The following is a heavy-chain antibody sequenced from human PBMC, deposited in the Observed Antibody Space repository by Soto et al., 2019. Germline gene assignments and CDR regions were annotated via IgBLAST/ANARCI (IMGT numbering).Heavy chain of an antibody. D-gene: IGHD3-10*01. V-gene: IGHV3-23*01. CDR1: GFTFGSYA. Sequence: EVQLLESGGGLVQPGGSLRLSCAASGFTFGSYAMTWVRQAPGKGLEWVSVISGSGDNIYYADSVKGRFTISRDNSKNTLYLQMNSLRAEDTAIYYCAKGRESISMVGAAITNWGQGTLVTVSS. CDR2: ISGSGDNI. J-gene: IGHJ4*02. CDR3: AKGRESISMVGAAITN.